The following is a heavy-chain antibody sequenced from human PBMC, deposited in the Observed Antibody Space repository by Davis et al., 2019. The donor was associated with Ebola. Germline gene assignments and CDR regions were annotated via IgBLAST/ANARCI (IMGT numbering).Heavy chain of an antibody. V-gene: IGHV3-30-3*01. Sequence: GESLKISCAASGFTFSSYAMHWVRQAPGKGLEWVAVISYDGSNKYYADSVKGRFTISRDNSKNTLYLQMNSLRAEDTAVYYCARDQRAVAAYYYYYMDVWGKGTTVTGSS. CDR1: GFTFSSYA. CDR2: ISYDGSNK. CDR3: ARDQRAVAAYYYYYMDV. D-gene: IGHD6-19*01. J-gene: IGHJ6*03.